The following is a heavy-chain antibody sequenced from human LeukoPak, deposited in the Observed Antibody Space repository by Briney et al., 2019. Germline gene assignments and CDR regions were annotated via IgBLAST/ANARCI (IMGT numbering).Heavy chain of an antibody. V-gene: IGHV4-34*01. CDR1: GGSFSGYY. CDR3: ARGPKPKSITMVRGVNFQRTKNWFDP. J-gene: IGHJ5*02. CDR2: INHSGST. D-gene: IGHD3-10*01. Sequence: SETLSLTCAVYGGSFSGYYWSWIRQPPGMGLQWIGEINHSGSTNYNPSLKSRVTISVDTYKNQFSLKLSSVTAADTAVYYCARGPKPKSITMVRGVNFQRTKNWFDPWGQGTLVTVSS.